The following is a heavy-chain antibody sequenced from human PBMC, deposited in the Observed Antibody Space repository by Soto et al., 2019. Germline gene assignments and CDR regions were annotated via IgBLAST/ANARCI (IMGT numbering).Heavy chain of an antibody. CDR3: ARDLSSDYGMDV. V-gene: IGHV3-66*01. CDR1: GFTVSSNY. CDR2: IYSGGST. J-gene: IGHJ6*02. Sequence: PWGSLRLSCAASGFTVSSNYMSWVRQAPGKGLEWVSVIYSGGSTYYADSVKGRFTISRDNSKNTLYLQMNSLRAEDTAVYYCARDLSSDYGMDVWGQGTTVTVSS.